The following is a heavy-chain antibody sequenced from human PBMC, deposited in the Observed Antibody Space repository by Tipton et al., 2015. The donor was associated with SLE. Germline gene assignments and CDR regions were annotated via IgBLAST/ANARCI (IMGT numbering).Heavy chain of an antibody. CDR3: AKDAIPGGYPDAFDI. CDR2: ISYDGSDK. Sequence: SLRLSCAASGFSFSSYAMHWVRQAPGKGLEWVAVISYDGSDKNFADSVKGRFTTSRDNSKNTLYLQMNSLRAEDTAVYYCAKDAIPGGYPDAFDIWGQGTMVTVSS. D-gene: IGHD2-21*01. J-gene: IGHJ3*02. CDR1: GFSFSSYA. V-gene: IGHV3-30*04.